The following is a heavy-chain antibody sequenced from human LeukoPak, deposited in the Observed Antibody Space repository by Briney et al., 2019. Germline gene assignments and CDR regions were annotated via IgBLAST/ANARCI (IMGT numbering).Heavy chain of an antibody. Sequence: PGGSLRLSCAVSGLTFSEYWMHWVRQGAGKGLVWVAGISKDGGSTEYADFVKGRCTISRDNAKNTLYPQMNSLTVDDTAVYYCTSGIGTYDYWGLGAQVTVSS. V-gene: IGHV3-74*03. CDR3: TSGIGTYDY. D-gene: IGHD1-14*01. CDR2: ISKDGGST. CDR1: GLTFSEYW. J-gene: IGHJ4*02.